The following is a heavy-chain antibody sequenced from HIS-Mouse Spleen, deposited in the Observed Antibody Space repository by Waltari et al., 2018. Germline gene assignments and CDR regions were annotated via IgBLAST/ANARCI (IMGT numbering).Heavy chain of an antibody. CDR1: GFTFSSYA. CDR2: ISGSGGST. J-gene: IGHJ4*02. V-gene: IGHV3-23*01. Sequence: EVQLLESGGGLVQPGGSLRLSCAASGFTFSSYAMCCVRQAPGKGLDGVSAISGSGGSTYYADSVKGRFTISRDNSKNTLYLQMNSLRAEDTAVYYCAKDGGSIVATFDYWGQGTLVTVSS. CDR3: AKDGGSIVATFDY. D-gene: IGHD5-12*01.